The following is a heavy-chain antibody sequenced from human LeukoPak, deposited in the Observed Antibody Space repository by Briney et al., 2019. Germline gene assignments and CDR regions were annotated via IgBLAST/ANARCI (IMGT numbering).Heavy chain of an antibody. D-gene: IGHD3-22*01. CDR2: IIPIFGTA. Sequence: ASVKVSCKASGYTFTSYDINWVRQATGQGLEWMGGIIPIFGTANYAQKFQGRVTITADESTSTAYMELSSLRSEDTAVYYCVYYDSSGYYGGYYFDYWGQGTLVTVSS. V-gene: IGHV1-69*13. CDR3: VYYDSSGYYGGYYFDY. CDR1: GYTFTSYD. J-gene: IGHJ4*02.